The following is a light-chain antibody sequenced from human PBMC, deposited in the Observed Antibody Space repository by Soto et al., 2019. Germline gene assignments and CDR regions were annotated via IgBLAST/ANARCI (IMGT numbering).Light chain of an antibody. Sequence: DTQMTQSPSTLPASVGDRVTISCRASQDIGTWLAWYQQKPEKAPKVLIYRASHLESGVPSRFSASGSGTEFSLTINSLQADDFATYYCQQYHIYSWTFGQGTKV. CDR1: QDIGTW. V-gene: IGKV1-5*03. CDR3: QQYHIYSWT. J-gene: IGKJ1*01. CDR2: RAS.